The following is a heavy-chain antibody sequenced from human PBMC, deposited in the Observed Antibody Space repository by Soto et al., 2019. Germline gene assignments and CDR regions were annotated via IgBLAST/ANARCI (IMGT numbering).Heavy chain of an antibody. V-gene: IGHV4-59*01. J-gene: IGHJ4*02. CDR1: GGSISSNY. CDR2: IYYTGST. CDR3: ARLSSSGWSSLDY. Sequence: PSETLSLTCTVSGGSISSNYWSWIRQPPQKGLEWIGYIYYTGSTNYNPSLKTRVTMSIDTSKEQFSLKLTSVTAADTAVYFCARLSSSGWSSLDYWGQGIQVTVSS. D-gene: IGHD6-19*01.